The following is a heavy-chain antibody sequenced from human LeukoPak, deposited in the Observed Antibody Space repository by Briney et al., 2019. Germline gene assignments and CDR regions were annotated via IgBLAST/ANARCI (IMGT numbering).Heavy chain of an antibody. J-gene: IGHJ4*02. CDR3: ARDRYGYYGSFDY. CDR1: GFTFSSYT. D-gene: IGHD4-17*01. V-gene: IGHV3-21*01. CDR2: ISSSSNYI. Sequence: PGGSLRLSCAASGFTFSSYTMNWVRQAPGKGLEWVSSISSSSNYIYYADSVKGRFTISRDKAKNSLCLQMNSLRAEDTAVYYCARDRYGYYGSFDYWGQGTLVTASS.